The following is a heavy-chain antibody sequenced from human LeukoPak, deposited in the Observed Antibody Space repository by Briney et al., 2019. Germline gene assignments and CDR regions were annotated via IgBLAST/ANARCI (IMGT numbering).Heavy chain of an antibody. D-gene: IGHD6-19*01. CDR2: IYYSGST. Sequence: PSETLSLTCTVPGGSISSSSYYWGWIRQPPGKGLEWIGSIYYSGSTYYNPSLKSRVTISVDTSKNQFSLKLSSVTATDTAVYYCARRRAGRDWFDPWGQGTLVTVSS. CDR1: GGSISSSSYY. V-gene: IGHV4-39*01. J-gene: IGHJ5*02. CDR3: ARRRAGRDWFDP.